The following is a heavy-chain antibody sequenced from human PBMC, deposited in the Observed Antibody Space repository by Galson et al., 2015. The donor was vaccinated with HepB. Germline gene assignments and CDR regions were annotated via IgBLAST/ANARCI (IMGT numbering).Heavy chain of an antibody. D-gene: IGHD1-26*01. CDR1: GFTFSSYA. V-gene: IGHV3-23*01. J-gene: IGHJ4*02. CDR2: ISGSGGST. Sequence: SLRLSCAASGFTFSSYAMSWVRQAPGKGLEWVSAISGSGGSTYYADSVKGRFTISRDNSKNTLYLQMNSLRAEDTAVYYCAKRELLDNYFDYWGQGTLVTVSS. CDR3: AKRELLDNYFDY.